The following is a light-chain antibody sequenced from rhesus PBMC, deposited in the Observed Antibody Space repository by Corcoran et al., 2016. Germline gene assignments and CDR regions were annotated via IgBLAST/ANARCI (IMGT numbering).Light chain of an antibody. J-gene: IGKJ3*01. CDR1: ENVNNY. CDR2: KAF. V-gene: IGKV1-74*01. Sequence: DIQMTQSPSSLSASVGDRVTITCRASENVNNYLNWYQQKPGKAPKLLIYKAFTLQSGVPSRFSGSGSGTDYTFTISSLQPEDVATYYCQHGYGTPFTFGPGTKLNIK. CDR3: QHGYGTPFT.